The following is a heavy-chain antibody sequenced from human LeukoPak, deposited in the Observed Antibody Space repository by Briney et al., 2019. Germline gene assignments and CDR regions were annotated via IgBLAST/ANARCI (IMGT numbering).Heavy chain of an antibody. CDR3: ARDTNYGTGWSRYMDV. V-gene: IGHV1-2*02. Sequence: GASVKVSYKASGYTFTGYYMHWVRQAPGQGLEWMGWINPNSGGTNYAQKFQGRVTMTRDTSISTAYMELSRLRSDDTAVYYCARDTNYGTGWSRYMDVWGKGTTVTVSS. D-gene: IGHD3-10*01. J-gene: IGHJ6*03. CDR1: GYTFTGYY. CDR2: INPNSGGT.